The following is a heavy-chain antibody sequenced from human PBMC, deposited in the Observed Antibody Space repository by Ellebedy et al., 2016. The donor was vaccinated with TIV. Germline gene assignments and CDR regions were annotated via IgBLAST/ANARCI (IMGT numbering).Heavy chain of an antibody. V-gene: IGHV4-59*01. CDR1: GGSISNYS. Sequence: MPSETLSLTCSVSGGSISNYSWTWIRQPPGQGLAWIGDIHHSGNSHIHPSLKSRVTLSVDTSKNQFSLDMTSVTAADTATYYCARDLGRSGMDVWGQGTTVTVSS. CDR2: IHHSGNS. J-gene: IGHJ6*02. CDR3: ARDLGRSGMDV.